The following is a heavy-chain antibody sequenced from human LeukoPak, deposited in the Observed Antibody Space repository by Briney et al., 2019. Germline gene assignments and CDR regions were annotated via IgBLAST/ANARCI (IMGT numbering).Heavy chain of an antibody. CDR1: GGTFSSYA. J-gene: IGHJ6*02. D-gene: IGHD5-12*01. CDR3: ARHSGYDYYHYYGMDV. V-gene: IGHV1-69*13. CDR2: IIPIFGTA. Sequence: SVKVSCKASGGTFSSYAISWVRQAPGQGLEWMGGIIPIFGTANYAQKFQGRVTITADESTSTAYMELSSLRSEDTAVYYCARHSGYDYYHYYGMDVWGQGTTVTVSS.